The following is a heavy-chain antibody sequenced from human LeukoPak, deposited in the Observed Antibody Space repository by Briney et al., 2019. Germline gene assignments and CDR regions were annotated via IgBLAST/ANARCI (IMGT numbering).Heavy chain of an antibody. CDR1: GYTFTDYD. Sequence: AAVTVSCKTSGYTFTDYDITWVRRAPGQGLEWMGRVSPYNHNTYYAQTLQGRVTMTADTSTSTAYMELRSLRSDDTAVYYCAKVDGYDSSGYYSTWDYNWFDPWGQGTLVTVSS. CDR3: AKVDGYDSSGYYSTWDYNWFDP. D-gene: IGHD3-22*01. V-gene: IGHV1-18*01. CDR2: VSPYNHNT. J-gene: IGHJ5*02.